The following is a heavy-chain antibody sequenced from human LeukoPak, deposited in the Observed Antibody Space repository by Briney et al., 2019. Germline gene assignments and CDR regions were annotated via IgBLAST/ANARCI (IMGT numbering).Heavy chain of an antibody. CDR1: GYTFTTYY. V-gene: IGHV1-46*01. D-gene: IGHD2-15*01. CDR2: INPSDGST. J-gene: IGHJ5*02. Sequence: ASVKVSCKASGYTFTTYYIHWVRQAPGQGLEWMGIINPSDGSTSYAQKFQGRVTMTRDTSTSTVYMDLSSLRSEDTAVYSCARGADGVSSNSRGWFDPWGQGTLVTVSS. CDR3: ARGADGVSSNSRGWFDP.